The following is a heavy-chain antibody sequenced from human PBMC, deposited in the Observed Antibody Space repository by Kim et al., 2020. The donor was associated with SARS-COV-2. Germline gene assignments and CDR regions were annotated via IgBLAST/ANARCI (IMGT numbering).Heavy chain of an antibody. D-gene: IGHD6-13*01. J-gene: IGHJ5*02. CDR3: AKGRAAGAVDWFDP. Sequence: GGSLRLSCAASGFTFSRYAVTWVRQAPGKGLEWVSTITGRGSGTYYIESVKGRFTISRDNSKNTLHLQMNSLRAEDTAVYYCAKGRAAGAVDWFDPWGQGTLVTVSS. V-gene: IGHV3-23*01. CDR1: GFTFSRYA. CDR2: ITGRGSGT.